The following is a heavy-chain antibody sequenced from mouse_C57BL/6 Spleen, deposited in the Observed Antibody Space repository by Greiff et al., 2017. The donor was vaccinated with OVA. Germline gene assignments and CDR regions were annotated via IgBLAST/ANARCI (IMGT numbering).Heavy chain of an antibody. CDR1: GYTFTDYY. D-gene: IGHD1-1*01. Sequence: EVQLQQSGPELVKPGASVKISCKASGYTFTDYYMNWVKQSHGKSLEWIGDINPNNGGTSYNQKFKGKATLTVDKSSSTAYMELRSLTSEDSAVYYCARAYGSGYGFAYWGQGTLVSVSA. V-gene: IGHV1-26*01. J-gene: IGHJ3*01. CDR2: INPNNGGT. CDR3: ARAYGSGYGFAY.